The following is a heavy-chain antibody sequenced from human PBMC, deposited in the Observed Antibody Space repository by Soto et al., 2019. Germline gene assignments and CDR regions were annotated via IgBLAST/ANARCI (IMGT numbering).Heavy chain of an antibody. CDR3: ARERPDDCSRTSGYFGPSNWFDP. Sequence: ASVKVSCKASGGAFSSYAISWVRQAPGQGLEWMGGIIPIFGTANYAQKFQGRVTITADESTSTAYMELSSLRSEDTAVYYCARERPDDCSRTSGYFGPSNWFDPWGQGTLVTVSS. D-gene: IGHD2-2*01. J-gene: IGHJ5*02. CDR2: IIPIFGTA. CDR1: GGAFSSYA. V-gene: IGHV1-69*13.